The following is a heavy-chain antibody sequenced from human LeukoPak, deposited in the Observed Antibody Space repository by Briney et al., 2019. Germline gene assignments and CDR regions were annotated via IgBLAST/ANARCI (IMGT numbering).Heavy chain of an antibody. CDR1: GGSISSYY. CDR3: ARDRDFVDTAMVLTTAVRRTGVAFDI. V-gene: IGHV4-59*01. CDR2: IYYSGST. Sequence: SETLSLTCTVSGGSISSYYWSWIRQPPGKGLEWIGYIYYSGSTNYSPSLKSRVTISVDTSKNQFSLKLSSVTAADTAVYYCARDRDFVDTAMVLTTAVRRTGVAFDIWGQGTMVTVSS. J-gene: IGHJ3*02. D-gene: IGHD5-18*01.